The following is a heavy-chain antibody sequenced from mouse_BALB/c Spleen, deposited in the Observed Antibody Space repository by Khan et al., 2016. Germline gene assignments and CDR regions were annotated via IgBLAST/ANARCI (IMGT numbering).Heavy chain of an antibody. D-gene: IGHD2-4*01. V-gene: IGHV14-3*02. CDR3: ARSYYDSWFVY. Sequence: VQLQQPGAELVKPGASVMVSCTASGVKIKDTYMHWMIQRPEQGLVWIGGIYPANDIIKYDPKFQGKATITADTSTNTAYLHVSSLSSEDAVDYYCARSYYDSWFVYWGQGTLVTVSA. CDR2: IYPANDII. CDR1: GVKIKDTY. J-gene: IGHJ3*01.